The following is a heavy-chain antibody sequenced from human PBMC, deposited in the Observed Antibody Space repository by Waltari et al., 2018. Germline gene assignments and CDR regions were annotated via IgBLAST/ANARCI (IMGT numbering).Heavy chain of an antibody. J-gene: IGHJ3*02. D-gene: IGHD2-2*01. CDR3: AGSVVPAAMDDAFEI. CDR1: GYTFTSYG. CDR2: ISAYNGNT. V-gene: IGHV1-18*01. Sequence: QVQLVQSGAEVKKPGASVKVSCKASGYTFTSYGISWVRQAPGQGLEWMGWISAYNGNTNLAQKLQGRVTMTTDTSTSTAYMQLRSLRSDDTAGYYCAGSVVPAAMDDAFEIWGQGTMVTVAS.